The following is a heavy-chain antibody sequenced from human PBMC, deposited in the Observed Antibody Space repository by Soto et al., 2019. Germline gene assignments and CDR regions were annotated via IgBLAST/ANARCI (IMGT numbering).Heavy chain of an antibody. CDR3: AGTYYDSSGYYYLY. V-gene: IGHV4-4*02. CDR1: GGSISSSNW. J-gene: IGHJ4*02. D-gene: IGHD3-22*01. CDR2: IYHSGST. Sequence: PSETLSLTCAVSGGSISSSNWWSWVRQPPGKGLEWIGEIYHSGSTNYNPSLKSRVTISVDKSKNQFSLKLSSVTAADTAVYYCAGTYYDSSGYYYLYWGQGTLVTVSS.